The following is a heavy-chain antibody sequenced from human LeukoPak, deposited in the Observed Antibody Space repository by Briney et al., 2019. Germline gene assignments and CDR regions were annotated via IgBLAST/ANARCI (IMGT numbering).Heavy chain of an antibody. CDR2: IRYDGSNK. Sequence: TGGSLRLSCAASGFTFSSYGMHWVRQAPGKGLEWAAFIRYDGSNKYYADSVKGRFTISRDNSKNTLYLQMNSLRAEDTAVYYCASQDYYGSEKGFPIDYWGQGTLVTVSS. CDR1: GFTFSSYG. CDR3: ASQDYYGSEKGFPIDY. V-gene: IGHV3-30*02. D-gene: IGHD3-10*01. J-gene: IGHJ4*02.